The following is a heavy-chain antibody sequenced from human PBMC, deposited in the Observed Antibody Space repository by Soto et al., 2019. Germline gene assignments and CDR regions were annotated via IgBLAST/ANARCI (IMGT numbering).Heavy chain of an antibody. V-gene: IGHV4-4*07. CDR2: IHSDGSS. J-gene: IGHJ6*02. Sequence: VQLRESGPGLVKPSETLSLSCIVSGVSITGSYWSWVRQPAGKRLEWIGRIHSDGSSNYNPSLHGRLTMTLDRSKNQFSLNLRSVTAADTAIYFCARLFTVTTDYYFGMDVWGQGTTVTVSS. CDR1: GVSITGSY. CDR3: ARLFTVTTDYYFGMDV. D-gene: IGHD3-10*01.